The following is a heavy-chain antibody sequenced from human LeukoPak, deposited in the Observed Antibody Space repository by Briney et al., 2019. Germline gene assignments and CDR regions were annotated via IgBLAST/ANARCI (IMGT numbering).Heavy chain of an antibody. Sequence: GGSLRLSCAASGFTFSSYGMHWVRQAPGKGLEWVAVIWYDGSNKYYADSVKGRFTISRDSSKNTLYLQMNSPRVEDTAVYYCARDPNRGYSYGYVDYWGQGTLVTVSS. CDR1: GFTFSSYG. CDR2: IWYDGSNK. D-gene: IGHD5-18*01. J-gene: IGHJ4*02. V-gene: IGHV3-33*08. CDR3: ARDPNRGYSYGYVDY.